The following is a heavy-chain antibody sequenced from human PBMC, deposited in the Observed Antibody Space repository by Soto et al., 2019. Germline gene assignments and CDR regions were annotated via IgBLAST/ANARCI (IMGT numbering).Heavy chain of an antibody. Sequence: QVQLQESGPGLVKPSETLSLTCTVSGGSIDNYYWSWIRQPPGKGLEWIGYIYYSGSTNYNPSLQSRVTISVDTAKKQSSLKLSSVTAAATAVYYWARPHYYYYYLDVWGKGTTVTVSS. CDR2: IYYSGST. J-gene: IGHJ6*03. CDR3: ARPHYYYYYLDV. CDR1: GGSIDNYY. V-gene: IGHV4-59*08.